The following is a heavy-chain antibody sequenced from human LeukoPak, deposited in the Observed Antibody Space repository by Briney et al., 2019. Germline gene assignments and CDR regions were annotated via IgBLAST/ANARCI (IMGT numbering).Heavy chain of an antibody. CDR3: ARDTGDVFDY. CDR1: GGSISSYY. V-gene: IGHV4-59*01. CDR2: IYYSGST. J-gene: IGHJ4*02. Sequence: SETLSLTCTVSGGSISSYYWSWIRQPQGKGLEWVGYIYYSGSTNYNPSLKSRVTISVDTSKNQFPLKLSSVTAADAAVYYCARDTGDVFDYWGQGTLVTVSS. D-gene: IGHD7-27*01.